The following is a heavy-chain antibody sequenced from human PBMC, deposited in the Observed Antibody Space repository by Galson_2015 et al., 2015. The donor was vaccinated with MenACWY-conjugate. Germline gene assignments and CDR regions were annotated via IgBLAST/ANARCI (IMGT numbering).Heavy chain of an antibody. CDR1: GFTFSSYS. V-gene: IGHV3-21*01. J-gene: IGHJ1*01. Sequence: SLRLSCAASGFTFSSYSMNWVRQAPGKGLEWVSSISSSSSYIYYADSVKGRFTISRDNAKNSLYLQMNSLRAEDTAVYYCATGGSSHLPLAGYWGQGTLVTVSS. CDR3: ATGGSSHLPLAGY. CDR2: ISSSSSYI. D-gene: IGHD3-10*01.